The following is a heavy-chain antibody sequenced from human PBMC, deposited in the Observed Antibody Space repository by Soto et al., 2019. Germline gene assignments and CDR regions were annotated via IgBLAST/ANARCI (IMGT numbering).Heavy chain of an antibody. CDR3: ARDFRAGAIYNGVNYYGMGV. D-gene: IGHD1-1*01. Sequence: GGSLRLSCAASGFSFNNYGMHWVRQAPGEGLEWVAASWYEGSQTRYADAARGRFSLSRGNFQNTLYLRMDGLKAENTAMYYCARDFRAGAIYNGVNYYGMGVWGRGTTVTVSS. J-gene: IGHJ6*01. CDR2: SWYEGSQT. CDR1: GFSFNNYG. V-gene: IGHV3-33*01.